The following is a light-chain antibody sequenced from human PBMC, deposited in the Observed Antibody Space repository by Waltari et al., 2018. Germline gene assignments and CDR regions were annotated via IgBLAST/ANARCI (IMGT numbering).Light chain of an antibody. J-gene: IGKJ4*01. V-gene: IGKV3-20*01. CDR3: QHYGNSPQLT. Sequence: ENVLTQSLGTLSLSPGDRATLSCRASHLVASNYIAWYQQRPGQAPRLLIFGASNRATGIPDRFSGSASGTDFTLTISRLEPEDFAVYYCQHYGNSPQLTFAGGTRVEIK. CDR1: HLVASNY. CDR2: GAS.